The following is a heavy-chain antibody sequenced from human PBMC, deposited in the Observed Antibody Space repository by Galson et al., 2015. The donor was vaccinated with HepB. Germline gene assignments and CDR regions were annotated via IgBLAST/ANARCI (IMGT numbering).Heavy chain of an antibody. V-gene: IGHV4-31*03. D-gene: IGHD3-10*01. CDR2: THYSGSN. CDR1: GGSLGSGGYY. J-gene: IGHJ4*02. CDR3: ARGSEDNYGSFDY. Sequence: TLSLTCTVSGGSLGSGGYYWSWIRQHPRKGLEWIGYTHYSGSNYSNPSLRGRLTISEGMSKNQFSLKLSSVTAADTAIYYCARGSEDNYGSFDYWGQGTLVTVSS.